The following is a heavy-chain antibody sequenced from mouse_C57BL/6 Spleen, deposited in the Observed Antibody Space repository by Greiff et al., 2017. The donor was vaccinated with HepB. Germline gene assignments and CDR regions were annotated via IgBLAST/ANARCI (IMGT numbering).Heavy chain of an antibody. Sequence: EVQGVESGGGLVKPGGSLKLSCAASGFTFSSYAMSWVRQTPEKRLEWVATISDGGSYTYYPDNVKGRFTISRDNAKNNLYLQMSHLKSEDTAMYYCARGRNYYGSSYDYFDYWGQGTTLTVSS. CDR1: GFTFSSYA. D-gene: IGHD1-1*01. CDR2: ISDGGSYT. CDR3: ARGRNYYGSSYDYFDY. J-gene: IGHJ2*01. V-gene: IGHV5-4*01.